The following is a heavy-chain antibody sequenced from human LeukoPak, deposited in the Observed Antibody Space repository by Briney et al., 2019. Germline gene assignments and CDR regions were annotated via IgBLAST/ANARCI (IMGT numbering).Heavy chain of an antibody. CDR2: ISGSGGST. CDR1: GFTFSSYA. D-gene: IGHD3-3*01. Sequence: GGSLRLSCAAPGFTFSSYAMSWVRQAPGKGLEWVSAISGSGGSTYYADSVKGRFTISRDNSKNTLYLQMNSLRAEDTAVYYCAKSPWGGYYTQTFDYWGQGTLVTVSS. V-gene: IGHV3-23*01. J-gene: IGHJ4*02. CDR3: AKSPWGGYYTQTFDY.